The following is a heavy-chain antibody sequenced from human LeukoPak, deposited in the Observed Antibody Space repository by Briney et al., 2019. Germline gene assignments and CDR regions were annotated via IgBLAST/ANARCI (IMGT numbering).Heavy chain of an antibody. CDR2: TYYRSRWFN. CDR3: PRSRNNAMDV. J-gene: IGHJ6*02. Sequence: SQTLSLTCVISGDGVSASSVGWRWISQSPSRGLEWLGKTYYRSRWFNDYGESVKSRKSIHPDTSKTQFSLQLNSVTPEDTAVYYCPRSRNNAMDVWGQGTTVTVS. V-gene: IGHV6-1*01. CDR1: GDGVSASSVG.